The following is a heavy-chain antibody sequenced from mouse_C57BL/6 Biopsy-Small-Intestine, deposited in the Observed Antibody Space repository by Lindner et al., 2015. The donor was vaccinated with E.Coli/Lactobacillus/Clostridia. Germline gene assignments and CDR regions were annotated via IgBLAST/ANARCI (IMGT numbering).Heavy chain of an antibody. V-gene: IGHV2-6-1*01. CDR1: GFSLTSYG. J-gene: IGHJ3*01. D-gene: IGHD2-3*01. CDR2: IWSDGSA. CDR3: ARQEDGYYVFTY. Sequence: VQLQESGPGLVAPSQSLSITCTVSGFSLTSYGVHWVRQPPGKGLEWLVVIWSDGSATYNSALKSRLSISKGNSKSQVFLKMNSLQTDDTAMYYCARQEDGYYVFTYWGQGTLVTVSA.